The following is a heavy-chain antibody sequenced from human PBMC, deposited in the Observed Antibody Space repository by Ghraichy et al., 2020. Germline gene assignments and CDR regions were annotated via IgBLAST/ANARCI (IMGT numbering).Heavy chain of an antibody. D-gene: IGHD3-10*01. V-gene: IGHV3-21*01. CDR2: ISSSSSYI. J-gene: IGHJ4*02. CDR3: ARGGRFGEGFDY. CDR1: GFTFSSYS. Sequence: GESLNISCAASGFTFSSYSMNWVRQAPGKGLEWVSSISSSSSYIYYADSVKGRFTISRDNAKNSLYLQMNSLRAEDTAVYYCARGGRFGEGFDYWGQGTLVTVSS.